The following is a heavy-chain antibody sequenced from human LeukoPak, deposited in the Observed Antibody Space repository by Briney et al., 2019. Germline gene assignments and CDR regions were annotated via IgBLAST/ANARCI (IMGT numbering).Heavy chain of an antibody. CDR1: GFTFSSYG. J-gene: IGHJ4*02. CDR2: IWYDGSNK. CDR3: ARERSSGGDPYYFDY. D-gene: IGHD2-21*02. V-gene: IGHV3-33*01. Sequence: GGSLRLSCAASGFTFSSYGMHWVRQAPGKGLEWVAVIWYDGSNKKYTDSVSVRFTLSRDNAKDTLDLQMDSLRVEDTAVYYCARERSSGGDPYYFDYWGQGTLVTVSS.